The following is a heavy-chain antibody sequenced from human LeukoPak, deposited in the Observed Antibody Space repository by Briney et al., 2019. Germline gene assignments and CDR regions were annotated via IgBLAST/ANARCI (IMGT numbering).Heavy chain of an antibody. CDR1: GFTFSTFA. Sequence: PGGSLRLSCAASGFTFSTFAMIWVRQAPGKGLEWVSAISGSGGSTYYADSVKGRFTISRDNSKNTLYLQMNSLRAEDTAVYYCAKGVAPEYFQHWGQGTLVTVSS. D-gene: IGHD2-15*01. CDR3: AKGVAPEYFQH. V-gene: IGHV3-23*01. CDR2: ISGSGGST. J-gene: IGHJ1*01.